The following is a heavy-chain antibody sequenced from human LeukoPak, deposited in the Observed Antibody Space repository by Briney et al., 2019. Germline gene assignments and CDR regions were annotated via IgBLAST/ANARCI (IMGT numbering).Heavy chain of an antibody. Sequence: PGGSLRLSCAASGFSFNYYAMHWVRQAPGKGLEWVALISFDGSNKYYADSVKGRFTISRDNSKNTLYLQMNSLRVEDTAVYYCARNDIESPHYFDFWGQGTLVTVSS. CDR3: ARNDIESPHYFDF. V-gene: IGHV3-30-3*01. D-gene: IGHD2-15*01. CDR1: GFSFNYYA. CDR2: ISFDGSNK. J-gene: IGHJ4*02.